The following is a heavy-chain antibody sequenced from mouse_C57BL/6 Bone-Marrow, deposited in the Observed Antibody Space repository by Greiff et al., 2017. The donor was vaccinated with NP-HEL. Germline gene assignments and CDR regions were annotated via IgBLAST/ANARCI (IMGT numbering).Heavy chain of an antibody. CDR3: ARFGLLQNFDV. Sequence: QVQLKESGAELVKPGASVKISCKASGYAFSSYWMNWVKQRPGKGLEWIGQIYPGDGDTNYNGKFKGKATLTADKSSSTAYMQLSSLTSEDSAVYFCARFGLLQNFDVWGTGTTVTVSS. J-gene: IGHJ1*03. CDR2: IYPGDGDT. CDR1: GYAFSSYW. V-gene: IGHV1-80*01. D-gene: IGHD2-3*01.